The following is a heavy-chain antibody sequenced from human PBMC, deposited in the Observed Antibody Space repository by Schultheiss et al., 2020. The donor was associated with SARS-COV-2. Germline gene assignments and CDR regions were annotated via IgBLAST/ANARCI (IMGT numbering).Heavy chain of an antibody. CDR3: ATIGYGSSTGLAAFDI. J-gene: IGHJ3*02. D-gene: IGHD6-13*01. Sequence: SETLSLTCAVYGGSFSGYYWGWIRQPPGKGLEWIGSISSSGRAYYNPSLKSRVSISVDTSKNQFSLNLRSVTAADTAVYYCATIGYGSSTGLAAFDIWGQGTMVTVSS. CDR1: GGSFSGYY. V-gene: IGHV4-34*01. CDR2: ISSSGRA.